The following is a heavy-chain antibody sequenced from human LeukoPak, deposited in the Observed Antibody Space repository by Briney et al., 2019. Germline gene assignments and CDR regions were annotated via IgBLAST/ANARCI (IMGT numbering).Heavy chain of an antibody. D-gene: IGHD3-22*01. V-gene: IGHV1-2*02. CDR3: ARSYHYYDSSGYAFDAFDI. J-gene: IGHJ3*02. Sequence: ASVKVSCKASGYTFTGYYMHWVRQAPGQGLEWMGWINPNSGGTNYAQKFQGRVTMTRDTSISTAYMELSRLRSDDTAVYYCARSYHYYDSSGYAFDAFDIWGQGTMVTVSS. CDR2: INPNSGGT. CDR1: GYTFTGYY.